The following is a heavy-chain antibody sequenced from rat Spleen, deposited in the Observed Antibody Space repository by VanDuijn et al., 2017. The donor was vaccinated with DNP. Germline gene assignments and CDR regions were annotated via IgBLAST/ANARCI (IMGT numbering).Heavy chain of an antibody. CDR2: ISTGGGNT. V-gene: IGHV5S11*01. Sequence: EVQLVESGGGLVQPGRSMKLSCAASGFTFSNYYMAWVRQAPTKGLEWVASISTGGGNTYYRDSVKGRFTISRDNAKSTLYLQMDSLRSEETATYYCARVQVGYYAMDAWGQGVMVTVSS. CDR1: GFTFSNYY. J-gene: IGHJ2*01. CDR3: ARVQVGYYAMDA. D-gene: IGHD1-12*01.